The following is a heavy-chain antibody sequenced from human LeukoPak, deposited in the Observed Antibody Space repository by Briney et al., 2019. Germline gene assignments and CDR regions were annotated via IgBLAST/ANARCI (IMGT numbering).Heavy chain of an antibody. J-gene: IGHJ4*02. V-gene: IGHV3-30-3*01. CDR1: GFTFSSYA. Sequence: GGSLRLSCAASGFTFSSYAMHWVRQAPGKGLEWVAVISYDGSNKYYADSVKGRFTISRDNSKNTLYLQMNSLRAEDTAVYYCGRDGYLMVGATRGGGGFDYWGQGTLVTVSS. D-gene: IGHD1-26*01. CDR2: ISYDGSNK. CDR3: GRDGYLMVGATRGGGGFDY.